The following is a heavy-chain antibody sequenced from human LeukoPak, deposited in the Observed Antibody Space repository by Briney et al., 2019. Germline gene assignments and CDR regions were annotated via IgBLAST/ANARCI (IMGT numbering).Heavy chain of an antibody. J-gene: IGHJ6*03. CDR2: FDPEDGET. Sequence: ASVKVSCKVSGYTLTELSMHWVRQAPGKGLEWMGGFDPEDGETIYAQKSQGRVTLTEDTSTDTAYMELSSLSSADTAMYYCALNAYCSSNSCWGNYYYYYMDFWGKGTTVTVSS. CDR3: ALNAYCSSNSCWGNYYYYYMDF. V-gene: IGHV1-24*01. D-gene: IGHD2-2*01. CDR1: GYTLTELS.